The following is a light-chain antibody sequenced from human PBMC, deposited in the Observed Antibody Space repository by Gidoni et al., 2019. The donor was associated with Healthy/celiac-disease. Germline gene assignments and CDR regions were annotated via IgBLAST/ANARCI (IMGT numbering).Light chain of an antibody. Sequence: DIQMTQSPFPLSASVGDKIPITCRARQSISSYSNWCQQKPGTAPKLLTYAASSLQSGVPSRFSGSGSGTDFPLTISSLQPEDFSTYYCQQSYSTLMYTFGQGTKLEIK. J-gene: IGKJ2*01. CDR1: QSISSY. CDR2: AAS. CDR3: QQSYSTLMYT. V-gene: IGKV1-39*01.